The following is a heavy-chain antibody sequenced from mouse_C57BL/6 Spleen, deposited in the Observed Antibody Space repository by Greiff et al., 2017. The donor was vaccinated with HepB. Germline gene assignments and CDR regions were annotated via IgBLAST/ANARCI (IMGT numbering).Heavy chain of an antibody. CDR3: AIYYDDGVYYAMDY. J-gene: IGHJ4*01. CDR2: IWRGGST. D-gene: IGHD2-4*01. CDR1: GFSLTSYG. Sequence: VQLQQSGPGLVQPSQSLSITCTVSGFSLTSYGVHWVRQSPGKGLEWLGVIWRGGSTDYNAAFMSRLSITKDNSKSQVFFKMNSLQADDTAIYYGAIYYDDGVYYAMDYWGQGTSVTVSS. V-gene: IGHV2-5*01.